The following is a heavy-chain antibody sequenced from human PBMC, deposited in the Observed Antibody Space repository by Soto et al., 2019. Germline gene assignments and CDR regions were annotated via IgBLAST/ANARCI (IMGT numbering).Heavy chain of an antibody. CDR2: VRRSADTT. J-gene: IGHJ5*02. Sequence: PGGSLRLSCAASGFTFSNYAMSWVRQATGKGLEWVSSVRRSADTTHYADSVKGRFTISRDNAKNSLYLQMNSLRAEDTAVYYCARGIVVVTAARPCWFDPWGQGTLVTVSS. CDR3: ARGIVVVTAARPCWFDP. D-gene: IGHD2-2*01. V-gene: IGHV3-21*01. CDR1: GFTFSNYA.